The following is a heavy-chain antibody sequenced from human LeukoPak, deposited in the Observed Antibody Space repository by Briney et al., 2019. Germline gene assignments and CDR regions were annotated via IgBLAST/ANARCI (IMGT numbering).Heavy chain of an antibody. Sequence: SVKVSCKASGGTFSGYAISWVRQAPGQGLEWMGRIIPILGTANYAQKFQGRITITTDESTSTAYMELSSLRSEDTAVYYCARDRGGYYDSSGYYYLSSWGQGTLVTVSS. J-gene: IGHJ4*02. V-gene: IGHV1-69*11. D-gene: IGHD3-22*01. CDR2: IIPILGTA. CDR3: ARDRGGYYDSSGYYYLSS. CDR1: GGTFSGYA.